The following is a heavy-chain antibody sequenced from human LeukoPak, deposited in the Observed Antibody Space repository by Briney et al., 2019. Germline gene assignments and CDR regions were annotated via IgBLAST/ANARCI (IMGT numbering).Heavy chain of an antibody. CDR2: ISWNSGSI. V-gene: IGHV3-9*01. CDR3: AKAYYYDRSGYIDY. D-gene: IGHD3-22*01. Sequence: GGSLRLSCAGSGFIFDDYAMHWVRQAPGKGLEWVSGISWNSGSIGYADSVKGRFTISRDNAKNSLFLQMNSLRGEDTAFYYCAKAYYYDRSGYIDYWGQRTLVTVSS. CDR1: GFIFDDYA. J-gene: IGHJ4*02.